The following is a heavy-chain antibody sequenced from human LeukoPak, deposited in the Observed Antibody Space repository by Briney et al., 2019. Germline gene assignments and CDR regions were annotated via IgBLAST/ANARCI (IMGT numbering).Heavy chain of an antibody. D-gene: IGHD6-19*01. V-gene: IGHV3-48*03. CDR1: GFTFSSYE. CDR3: ARGGVGYSSGPPPLYYFDY. Sequence: GGSLRLSCAASGFTFSSYEMNWVRQAPGKGLEWVSYISSSGSTIYYADSVKGRFTISRDNAKNSLYLQMNSLRAEDTAVYYCARGGVGYSSGPPPLYYFDYWGQGTLVTVSS. CDR2: ISSSGSTI. J-gene: IGHJ4*02.